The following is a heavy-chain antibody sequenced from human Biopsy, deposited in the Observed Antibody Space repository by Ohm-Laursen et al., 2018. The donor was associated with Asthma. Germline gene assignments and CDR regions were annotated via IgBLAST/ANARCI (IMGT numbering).Heavy chain of an antibody. CDR2: VSWNSGSI. V-gene: IGHV3-9*01. D-gene: IGHD6-13*01. CDR3: VKDIRLQLWGFDS. CDR1: GFAVSRDY. J-gene: IGHJ4*02. Sequence: CAASGFAVSRDYMFWVRQAPGKGLEWVSGVSWNSGSIDYADSVKGRFTISRDNAKNSLYLQMNSLRGADTALYYCVKDIRLQLWGFDSWGQGTLVTVSS.